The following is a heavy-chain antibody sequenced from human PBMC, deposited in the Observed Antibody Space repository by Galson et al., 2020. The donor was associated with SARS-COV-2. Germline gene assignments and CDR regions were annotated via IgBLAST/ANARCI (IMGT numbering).Heavy chain of an antibody. CDR3: ARGGIYDSSGYYFDY. CDR2: IFYSGTT. CDR1: GGSITSGRYY. Sequence: SETLSLTCSVSGGSITSGRYYWSWIRQHPGKGLEWIGYIFYSGTTYYNPSLKSRVAMSVDTSKNQFFLKVNSVIAADTAMYYCARGGIYDSSGYYFDYWGQGTQVTVSP. V-gene: IGHV4-31*03. J-gene: IGHJ4*02. D-gene: IGHD3-22*01.